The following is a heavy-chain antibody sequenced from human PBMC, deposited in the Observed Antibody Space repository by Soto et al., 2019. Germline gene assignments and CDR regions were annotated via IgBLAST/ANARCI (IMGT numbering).Heavy chain of an antibody. V-gene: IGHV1-69*13. CDR3: ARDSRYCTNGGPRQNCGMDV. J-gene: IGHJ6*02. Sequence: SVKVSCKASGGTFSSYAISWVRQAPGQGLEWMGGIIPIFGTANYAQKFQGRVTITADESTSTAYMELSSLRSEDTAVYYCARDSRYCTNGGPRQNCGMDVWGQGTTVTVSS. CDR1: GGTFSSYA. D-gene: IGHD2-8*01. CDR2: IIPIFGTA.